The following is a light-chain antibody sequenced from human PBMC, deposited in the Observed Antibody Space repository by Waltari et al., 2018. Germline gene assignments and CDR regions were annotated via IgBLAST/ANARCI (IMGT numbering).Light chain of an antibody. V-gene: IGLV1-47*01. CDR1: DPNIGTTY. CDR3: AAWDDTLRMV. Sequence: QSVLTQPPSASGTPGQTITISCSGRDPNIGTTYVSWYQNLPGMAPKLLIYRNSQRPSGVPDRFSGSKSGKSASLAINGLRSEDEANYYCAAWDDTLRMVFGGGTKLTVL. J-gene: IGLJ2*01. CDR2: RNS.